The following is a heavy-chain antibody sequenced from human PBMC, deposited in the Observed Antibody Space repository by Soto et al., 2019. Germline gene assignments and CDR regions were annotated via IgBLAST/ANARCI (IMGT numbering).Heavy chain of an antibody. D-gene: IGHD6-13*01. J-gene: IGHJ3*02. V-gene: IGHV1-8*01. CDR2: MNPNSGNT. Sequence: ASVKVSCKASGYTFTSYDINWARQATGQGLEWMGWMNPNSGNTGYAQKFQGRVTMTRNTSISTAYMELSSLRSEDTAVYYCARAIAAAGTDAFDIWGQGTMVTVSS. CDR3: ARAIAAAGTDAFDI. CDR1: GYTFTSYD.